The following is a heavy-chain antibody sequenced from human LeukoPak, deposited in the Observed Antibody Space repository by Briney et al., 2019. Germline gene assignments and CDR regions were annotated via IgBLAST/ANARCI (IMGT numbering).Heavy chain of an antibody. V-gene: IGHV1-2*02. J-gene: IGHJ4*02. CDR1: GGTFSSYA. CDR3: ASGYSSSWYDTTDDY. Sequence: ASVKVSCKASGGTFSSYAISWVRQAPGQGLEWMGWINPNSGGTNYAQKFQGRVTMTRDTSISTAYMELSRLRSDDTAVYYCASGYSSSWYDTTDDYWGQGTLVTVSS. D-gene: IGHD6-13*01. CDR2: INPNSGGT.